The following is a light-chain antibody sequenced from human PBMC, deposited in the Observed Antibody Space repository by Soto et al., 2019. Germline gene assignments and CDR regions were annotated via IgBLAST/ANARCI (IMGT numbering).Light chain of an antibody. Sequence: IQLTQSPSSLSASVGDRVTITCRASQGISSSLAWYQQKPGKAPNLLIYDASTLQSGVPSRFSGSGSGTDFTLTISSLQPEDFATYYCQQLNSYPLTFGGGTKVDIK. J-gene: IGKJ4*01. CDR2: DAS. V-gene: IGKV1-9*01. CDR1: QGISSS. CDR3: QQLNSYPLT.